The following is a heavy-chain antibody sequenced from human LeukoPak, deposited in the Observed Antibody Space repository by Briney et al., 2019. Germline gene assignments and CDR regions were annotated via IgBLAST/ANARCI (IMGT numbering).Heavy chain of an antibody. CDR2: ISAYNGNT. J-gene: IGHJ3*02. V-gene: IGHV1-18*04. D-gene: IGHD1-26*01. Sequence: ASVKVSCKASGYTFTGYYMHWVRQAPGQGLEWMGWISAYNGNTNYAQKLQGRVTMTTDTSTSTAYMELRSLRSDDTAVYYCARASGSYVAGSAFDIWGQGTMVTVSS. CDR3: ARASGSYVAGSAFDI. CDR1: GYTFTGYY.